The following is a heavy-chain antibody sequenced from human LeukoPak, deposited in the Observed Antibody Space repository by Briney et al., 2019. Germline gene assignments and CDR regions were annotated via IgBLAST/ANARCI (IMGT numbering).Heavy chain of an antibody. Sequence: SVKVSCKASGGTFSSYAISWVRQAPGQGLEWMGGIIPIFGTANYAQKFQGRVTITADESTSTAYMELSSLRSEDTAVYYCARAPRGYCSSTSCPGWYFDLWGRGTLVTVSS. D-gene: IGHD2-2*01. CDR1: GGTFSSYA. CDR2: IIPIFGTA. V-gene: IGHV1-69*13. J-gene: IGHJ2*01. CDR3: ARAPRGYCSSTSCPGWYFDL.